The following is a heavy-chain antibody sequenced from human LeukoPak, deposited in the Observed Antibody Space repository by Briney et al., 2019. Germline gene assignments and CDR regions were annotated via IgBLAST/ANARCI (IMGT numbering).Heavy chain of an antibody. V-gene: IGHV1-2*02. CDR2: INPNSGGT. CDR1: GYTFTRYG. CDR3: APGGNYYGSGSYPFDP. J-gene: IGHJ5*02. D-gene: IGHD3-10*01. Sequence: GASVKVSCKASGYTFTRYGMSWVRQAPGQGLEWMGWINPNSGGTNYAQKFQGRVTMTRDTSISTAYMELSRLRSDDTAVYYCAPGGNYYGSGSYPFDPWGQGTLVTVSS.